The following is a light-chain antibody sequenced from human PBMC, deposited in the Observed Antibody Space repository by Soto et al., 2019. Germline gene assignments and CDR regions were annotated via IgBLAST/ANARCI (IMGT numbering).Light chain of an antibody. Sequence: EIVMTQSPATLSVSPGERATLSCRASQSVSSNLAWYQQKPGQAPRLLIYGASTRATGIPARFSSSGSGTEFTLTISSLQSEDFAVYYCQQYNNWPSPITFGQGTRLEIK. J-gene: IGKJ5*01. CDR3: QQYNNWPSPIT. V-gene: IGKV3-15*01. CDR1: QSVSSN. CDR2: GAS.